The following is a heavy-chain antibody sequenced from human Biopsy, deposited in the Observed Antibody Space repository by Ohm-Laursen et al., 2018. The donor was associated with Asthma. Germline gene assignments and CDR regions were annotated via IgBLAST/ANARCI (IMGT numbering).Heavy chain of an antibody. CDR1: GFSFSNYG. Sequence: SLRLSCTAFGFSFSNYGMHWVRQAPGKGLDWVAVISFDGTNRNYTDSVKGRFTISRDNSRNTLYLQLSTLRVEDTAVYFCAKITTDRQKANNWFDPWGQGTLVTVSS. J-gene: IGHJ5*02. CDR2: ISFDGTNR. D-gene: IGHD3-22*01. V-gene: IGHV3-30*18. CDR3: AKITTDRQKANNWFDP.